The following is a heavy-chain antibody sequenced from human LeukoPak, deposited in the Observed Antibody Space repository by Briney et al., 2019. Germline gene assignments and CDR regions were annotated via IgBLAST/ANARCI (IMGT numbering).Heavy chain of an antibody. CDR3: ATAILHYQSDY. D-gene: IGHD2-2*01. CDR1: GHTLTELS. J-gene: IGHJ4*02. CDR2: YAPEDGKM. V-gene: IGHV1-24*01. Sequence: ASVKVSCKVFGHTLTELSMHWVRQAPGKGLEWMGGYAPEDGKMIYAQKFQGRVTVTEDTSTDTGYMEVSSLRSEDTAVYYCATAILHYQSDYWGQGTLVTVSS.